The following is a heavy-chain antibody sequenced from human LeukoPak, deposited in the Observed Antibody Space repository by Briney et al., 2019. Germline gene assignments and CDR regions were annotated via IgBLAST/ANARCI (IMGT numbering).Heavy chain of an antibody. CDR1: GFTLSLYA. CDR2: IPPDESHT. Sequence: PGGSLRLSCAASGFTLSLYAMHWVRQTPDKGLQWVAIIPPDESHTYYADSVKGRFAISRDHSNNTLYLQMDSLRPEDTAVYYCARGQGHPSHTYFGFWGQGILVTVSS. V-gene: IGHV3-30*09. J-gene: IGHJ4*02. CDR3: ARGQGHPSHTYFGF.